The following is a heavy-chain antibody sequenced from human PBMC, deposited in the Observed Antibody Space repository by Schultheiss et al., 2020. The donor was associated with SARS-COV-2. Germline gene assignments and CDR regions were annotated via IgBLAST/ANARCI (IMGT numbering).Heavy chain of an antibody. CDR3: ARDQNYGDYVDDAFDI. CDR1: GFTFTNYA. J-gene: IGHJ3*02. CDR2: ISGSGGST. D-gene: IGHD4-17*01. Sequence: GGSLRLSCAASGFTFTNYAMNWVRQAPGKGLEWVSTISGSGGSTYYADSVKGRFTISRDNSKNTLYLQMNSLRAEDTAVYYCARDQNYGDYVDDAFDIWGQGTMVTVSS. V-gene: IGHV3-23*01.